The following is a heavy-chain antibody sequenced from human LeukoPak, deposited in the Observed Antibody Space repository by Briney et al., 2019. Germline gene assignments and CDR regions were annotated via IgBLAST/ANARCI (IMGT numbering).Heavy chain of an antibody. CDR3: ARCSSGGSCYSYQH. J-gene: IGHJ4*02. CDR1: GGSFSGYY. Sequence: SETLSLTCAVYGGSFSGYYWSWIRQPPGKGLEWIGEINHSGSTNYNPSLKSRVTISVDTSKNQFSLELSSVTAADTAVYYCARCSSGGSCYSYQHWGQGTLVTVSS. CDR2: INHSGST. V-gene: IGHV4-34*01. D-gene: IGHD2-15*01.